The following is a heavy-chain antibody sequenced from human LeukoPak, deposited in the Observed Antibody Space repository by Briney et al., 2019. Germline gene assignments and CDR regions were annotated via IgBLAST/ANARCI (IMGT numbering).Heavy chain of an antibody. Sequence: GGSLRLSCAASGFTFSSYGMHWVRQAPGKGLEWVAVISYDGSNKYYADSVKGRFTISRDNSKNTLYLQMNSLRAEDTAVYYCAKTWAAAGTMYYYYMDVWGKGTTVTVSS. J-gene: IGHJ6*03. D-gene: IGHD6-13*01. V-gene: IGHV3-30*18. CDR1: GFTFSSYG. CDR2: ISYDGSNK. CDR3: AKTWAAAGTMYYYYMDV.